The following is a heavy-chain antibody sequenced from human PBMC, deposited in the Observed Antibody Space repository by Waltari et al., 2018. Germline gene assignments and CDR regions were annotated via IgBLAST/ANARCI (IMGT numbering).Heavy chain of an antibody. J-gene: IGHJ4*02. Sequence: EVQLLESGGGLVQPGGSLRLSCAASGFTFSSYAMSWVRQAPGKGLEWVSAISGSGGSTYYADSVKGRFTISRDNSKNTLYLQMNSLRAEDTAVYYCARETADCSGGSCYFGYWGQGTLVTVSS. V-gene: IGHV3-23*01. D-gene: IGHD2-15*01. CDR2: ISGSGGST. CDR1: GFTFSSYA. CDR3: ARETADCSGGSCYFGY.